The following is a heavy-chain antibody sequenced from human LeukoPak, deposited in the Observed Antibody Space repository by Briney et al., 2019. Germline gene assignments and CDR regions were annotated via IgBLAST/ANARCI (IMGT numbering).Heavy chain of an antibody. CDR1: AGSFSGYY. J-gene: IGHJ1*01. CDR3: ARSYSSSWYFSQH. D-gene: IGHD6-13*01. Sequence: SETLSLTCAVYAGSFSGYYWSWIRQPPGKGLEWIGEINHSGSTNYNPSLKSRVTISVDTSKNQFSLKLNSVTAADTAVYYCARSYSSSWYFSQHCGQGTLVTVSS. CDR2: INHSGST. V-gene: IGHV4-34*01.